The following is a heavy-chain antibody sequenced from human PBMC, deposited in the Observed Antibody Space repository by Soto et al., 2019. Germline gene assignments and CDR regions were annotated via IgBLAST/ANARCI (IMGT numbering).Heavy chain of an antibody. CDR3: AIYHLELFRFDY. V-gene: IGHV1-18*04. J-gene: IGHJ4*02. CDR2: ISLYNGNT. CDR1: DFSFTSHG. D-gene: IGHD2-2*01. Sequence: QIQLVQSGPEVKKPGASMKVSCKAYDFSFTSHGISWVRQAPGQGLEWMGWISLYNGNTNYAQQFQGRLTMTTDTSTSTAYMELRSLRSDDTAMYFCAIYHLELFRFDYWGQGTLVTVSS.